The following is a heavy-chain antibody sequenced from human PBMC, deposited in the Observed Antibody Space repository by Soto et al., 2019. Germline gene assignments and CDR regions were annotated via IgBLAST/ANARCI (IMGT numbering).Heavy chain of an antibody. CDR3: ARLDSSGYYAGFDP. CDR1: GGSISSGGYS. J-gene: IGHJ5*02. Sequence: TLSLTCAVSGGSISSGGYSWSWIRQPPGKGLEWIGYIYHSGSTYYNPSLKSRVIISVDRSKNQFSLKLSSVTAADTAVYYCARLDSSGYYAGFDPWGQGTLVTVSS. CDR2: IYHSGST. V-gene: IGHV4-30-2*01. D-gene: IGHD3-22*01.